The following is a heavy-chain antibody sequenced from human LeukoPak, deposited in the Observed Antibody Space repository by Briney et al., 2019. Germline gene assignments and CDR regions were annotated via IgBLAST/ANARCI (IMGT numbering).Heavy chain of an antibody. CDR1: GGSFSGYY. CDR2: IHYSGSA. Sequence: PSETLSLTCAVYGGSFSGYYWTWIRQPPGKGLEWIGEIHYSGSATYNPSLKSRVTISVDKSKNQFSLKLSSVTAADTAVYYCARRVDHFDYWGQGTLVTVSS. D-gene: IGHD3-9*01. CDR3: ARRVDHFDY. J-gene: IGHJ4*02. V-gene: IGHV4-34*01.